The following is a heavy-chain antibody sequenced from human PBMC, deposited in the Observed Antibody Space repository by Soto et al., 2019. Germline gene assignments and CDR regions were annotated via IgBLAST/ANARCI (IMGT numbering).Heavy chain of an antibody. CDR1: GGSISSYY. J-gene: IGHJ5*02. Sequence: PSETLSLTWTVSGGSISSYYWIWIRQPPGKGLEWIGYIYYSGSTSYNPSLKSRVTISVDTSKNQFSLKLSSVTAADTAVYYCARGDFWSGYSNWLDPWGQGTLVTVSS. V-gene: IGHV4-59*01. D-gene: IGHD3-3*01. CDR2: IYYSGST. CDR3: ARGDFWSGYSNWLDP.